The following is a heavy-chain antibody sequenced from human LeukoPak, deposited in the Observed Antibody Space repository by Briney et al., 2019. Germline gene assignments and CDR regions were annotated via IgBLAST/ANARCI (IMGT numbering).Heavy chain of an antibody. CDR3: ARDWTGVAWNDLSV. CDR1: GFTFSSYS. V-gene: IGHV3-48*01. J-gene: IGHJ4*02. CDR2: ISSSGSTI. Sequence: GGSLRLSCAASGFTFSSYSMNWVRQAPGKGLEWVSYISSSGSTIYYADSVKGRFTISRDNAKNSLYLQMNSLRAEDTAVYYCARDWTGVAWNDLSVWGQGTLVTVSS. D-gene: IGHD1-1*01.